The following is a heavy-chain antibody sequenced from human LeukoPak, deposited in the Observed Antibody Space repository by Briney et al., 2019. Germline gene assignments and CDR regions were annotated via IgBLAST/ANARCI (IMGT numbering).Heavy chain of an antibody. J-gene: IGHJ4*02. D-gene: IGHD5-18*01. CDR1: GGSISSYY. CDR2: IYYSGST. CDR3: AAIDGVDTAMVDY. Sequence: SETLSLTCTVSGGSISSYYWSWIRQPPGKGLEWIGYIYYSGSTNYNPSLKSRVTISVDTSRNQFSLKLSSVTAADTAVYYCAAIDGVDTAMVDYWGQGTLVTVSS. V-gene: IGHV4-59*08.